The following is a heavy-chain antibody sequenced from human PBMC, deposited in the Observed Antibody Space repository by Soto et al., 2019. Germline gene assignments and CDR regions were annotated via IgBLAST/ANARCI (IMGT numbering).Heavy chain of an antibody. Sequence: QVQLVESGGGVVQPGRSLRLSCAASGFIFSSYAMHWVRQAPGKGLEWVAVISYDGSNKYYADSVKGRFTISRDNSKNTLYLQVNSLRAEDTAVYYCAKDLHRSFDYWGQGTLVTVSS. D-gene: IGHD2-21*01. CDR2: ISYDGSNK. CDR1: GFIFSSYA. J-gene: IGHJ4*02. V-gene: IGHV3-30-3*02. CDR3: AKDLHRSFDY.